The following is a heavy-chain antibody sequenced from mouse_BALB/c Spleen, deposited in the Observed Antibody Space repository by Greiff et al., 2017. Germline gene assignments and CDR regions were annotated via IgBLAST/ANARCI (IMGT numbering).Heavy chain of an antibody. Sequence: VKLMESGAELVRPGTSVKVSCKASGYAFTNYLIEWVKQRPGQGLEWIGVINPGSGGTNYNEKFKGKATLTADKSSSTAYMQLSSLTSDDSAVYFCARSMDYWGQGTSVTVSS. CDR3: ARSMDY. J-gene: IGHJ4*01. V-gene: IGHV1-54*01. CDR2: INPGSGGT. CDR1: GYAFTNYL.